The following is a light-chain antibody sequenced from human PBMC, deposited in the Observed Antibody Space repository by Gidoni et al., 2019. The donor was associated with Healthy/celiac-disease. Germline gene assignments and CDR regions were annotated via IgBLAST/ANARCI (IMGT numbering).Light chain of an antibody. CDR2: QDS. J-gene: IGLJ2*01. Sequence: YELTQPPSVSVSPGQTASITCSGDKLGAKYACWYQQKPGQSPVLVIYQDSKRPSGIPERFSGSNSGNTATLTISGTQAMDESDYYCQACDSSTAVFGGGTKLTVL. V-gene: IGLV3-1*01. CDR3: QACDSSTAV. CDR1: KLGAKY.